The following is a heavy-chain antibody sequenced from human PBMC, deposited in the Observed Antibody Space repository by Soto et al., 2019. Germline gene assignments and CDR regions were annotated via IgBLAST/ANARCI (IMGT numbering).Heavy chain of an antibody. CDR3: ARGGAMGVDY. D-gene: IGHD1-26*01. V-gene: IGHV3-74*01. Sequence: EVQLVESGGGVVQPGGSLRLSCTASGFTFNTHWMHWVRQAPGKGLLWVSRIYFDGITTDYADSVKGRLTVSRDNAKNTVYLHVNTLRDEDTAVYYCARGGAMGVDYLGQGTLVTVSS. CDR2: IYFDGITT. CDR1: GFTFNTHW. J-gene: IGHJ4*02.